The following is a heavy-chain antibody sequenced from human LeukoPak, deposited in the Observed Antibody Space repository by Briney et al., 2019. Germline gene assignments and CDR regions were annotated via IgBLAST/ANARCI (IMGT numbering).Heavy chain of an antibody. J-gene: IGHJ4*02. D-gene: IGHD3-22*01. V-gene: IGHV3-74*01. CDR3: AKDNYYGSSAVIDY. CDR2: ISSDGSDT. Sequence: PGGSLRLSCAASGFSFSNYWMHWVRQAPGKGLVWVSRISSDGSDTIYADSVKGRFTISRDNSKSTLYLQMNSLRAGDTATFYCAKDNYYGSSAVIDYWGQGALVTVSS. CDR1: GFSFSNYW.